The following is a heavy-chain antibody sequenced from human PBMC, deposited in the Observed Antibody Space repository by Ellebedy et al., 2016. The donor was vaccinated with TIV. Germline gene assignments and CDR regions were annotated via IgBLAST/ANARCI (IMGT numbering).Heavy chain of an antibody. D-gene: IGHD1-26*01. V-gene: IGHV3-23*01. Sequence: GESLKISXAASGFTFSSYAMSWVRQAPGKGLEWVSAISGSGGSTYYADSVKGRFTISRDNSKNTLYLQMNSLRAEDTAVYYCAKRWELRYLDYWGQGTVVTVSS. CDR1: GFTFSSYA. CDR2: ISGSGGST. CDR3: AKRWELRYLDY. J-gene: IGHJ4*02.